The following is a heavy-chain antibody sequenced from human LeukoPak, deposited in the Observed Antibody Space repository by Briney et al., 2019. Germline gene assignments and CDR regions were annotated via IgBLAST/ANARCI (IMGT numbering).Heavy chain of an antibody. CDR2: INSDGSST. CDR3: ARGGGGGSGSYYNAHDY. J-gene: IGHJ4*02. Sequence: GGSLRLSCAASGFTFSSYWMQWVRQAPGKGLVWVSRINSDGSSTSYADSVKGRFTISRDNAKNTLYLQMNSLRAEDTAVYYCARGGGGGSGSYYNAHDYWGQGTLVTVSS. CDR1: GFTFSSYW. V-gene: IGHV3-74*01. D-gene: IGHD3-10*01.